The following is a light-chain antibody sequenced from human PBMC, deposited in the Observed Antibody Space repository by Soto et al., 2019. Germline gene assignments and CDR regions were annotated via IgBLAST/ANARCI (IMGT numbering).Light chain of an antibody. CDR2: GNS. CDR1: SSNIGAGYD. J-gene: IGLJ1*01. Sequence: QSGLTQPPSVSGAPGQRVTISCTGSSSNIGAGYDVHWYQQLPGTAPKLLIYGNSNRPSGVPDRFSGSKSGTSASLAITGLQAEDEDDYYCQSYDSSLSGSGVFGTGPNVTVL. CDR3: QSYDSSLSGSGV. V-gene: IGLV1-40*01.